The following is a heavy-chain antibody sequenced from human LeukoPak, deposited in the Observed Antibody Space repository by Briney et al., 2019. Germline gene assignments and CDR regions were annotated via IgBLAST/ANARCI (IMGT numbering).Heavy chain of an antibody. CDR1: GFTFSNYW. CDR3: ARWGQLLFRGDVDAFDI. CDR2: IKHDGSEK. J-gene: IGHJ3*02. V-gene: IGHV3-7*01. D-gene: IGHD2-21*01. Sequence: GGSPRLSCEASGFTFSNYWMNWVRQAPGKGLEWVANIKHDGSEKYYVDSVRGRFTISRDNAKNSLYLQMNSLRAEDTAVYYCARWGQLLFRGDVDAFDIWGQGTMVTVSS.